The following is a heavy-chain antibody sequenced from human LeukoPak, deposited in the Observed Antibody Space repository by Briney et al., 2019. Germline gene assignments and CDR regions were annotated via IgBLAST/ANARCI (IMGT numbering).Heavy chain of an antibody. CDR2: MNPNSGNT. V-gene: IGHV1-8*02. Sequence: GASVKVSCKASGYTFTSYDINWVRQATGQGLEWMGWMNPNSGNTGYAQKLQGRVTMTTDTSTSTAYMELRSLRSDDTAVYYCAKQGSGTLWYFDLWGRGTLVTVSS. CDR3: AKQGSGTLWYFDL. J-gene: IGHJ2*01. CDR1: GYTFTSYD. D-gene: IGHD1-1*01.